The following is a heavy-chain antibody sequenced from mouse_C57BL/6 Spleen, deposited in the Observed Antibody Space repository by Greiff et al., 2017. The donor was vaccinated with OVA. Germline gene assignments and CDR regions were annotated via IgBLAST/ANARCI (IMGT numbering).Heavy chain of an antibody. CDR1: GFTFSDYY. J-gene: IGHJ4*01. Sequence: DVKLVESGGGLVQPGGSLKLSCAASGFTFSDYYMYWVRQTPEKRLEWVAYISNGGGSTYYPDTVKGRFTISRDNAKNTLYLQMSRLKSEDTAMYYCARSITTVVDYYAMDYWGQGTSVTVSS. CDR2: ISNGGGST. CDR3: ARSITTVVDYYAMDY. V-gene: IGHV5-12*01. D-gene: IGHD1-1*01.